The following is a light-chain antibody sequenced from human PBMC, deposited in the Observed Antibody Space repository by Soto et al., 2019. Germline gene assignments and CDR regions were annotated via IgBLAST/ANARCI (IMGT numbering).Light chain of an antibody. V-gene: IGKV1-39*01. Sequence: DIETTQSPSSLSTSVGDTVTITCRASQGIKSYLNWYQQKPGKAPKLLIYGAFSLQSGVPSRFGGSGSGTDFTLTISSLQPEDYATYYCQQNYSTPPLTFGGGTKVEIK. J-gene: IGKJ4*01. CDR1: QGIKSY. CDR3: QQNYSTPPLT. CDR2: GAF.